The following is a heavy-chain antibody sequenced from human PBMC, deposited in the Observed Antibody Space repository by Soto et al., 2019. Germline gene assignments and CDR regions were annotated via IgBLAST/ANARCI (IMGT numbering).Heavy chain of an antibody. CDR3: AKDAGDIVLMVYAGYYGMDV. V-gene: IGHV3-30*18. CDR2: ISYDGSNK. CDR1: GFTFSSYG. D-gene: IGHD2-8*01. Sequence: GGSLRLSCAASGFTFSSYGMHWVRQAPGKGLEWVAVISYDGSNKYHADSVKGRFTISRDNSKNTLYLQMNSLRAEDTAVYYCAKDAGDIVLMVYAGYYGMDVWGQGTTVTVSS. J-gene: IGHJ6*02.